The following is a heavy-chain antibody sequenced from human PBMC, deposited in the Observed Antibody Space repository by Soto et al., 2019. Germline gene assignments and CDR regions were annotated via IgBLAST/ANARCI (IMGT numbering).Heavy chain of an antibody. J-gene: IGHJ4*02. Sequence: EVQLLESGGGLVQPGGSLRLSCAASGFTFSDHAMSWVRQAPGRGLEWGSVISGSGASTYHADSVKGRFTVSRDNSKNTLYLQMNSLRVDDTAVFYCVKGRCTSCHGDSWGQGTLVTVSS. V-gene: IGHV3-23*01. D-gene: IGHD2-2*01. CDR1: GFTFSDHA. CDR2: ISGSGAST. CDR3: VKGRCTSCHGDS.